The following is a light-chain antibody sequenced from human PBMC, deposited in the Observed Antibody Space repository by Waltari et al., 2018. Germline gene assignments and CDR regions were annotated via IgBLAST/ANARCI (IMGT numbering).Light chain of an antibody. V-gene: IGLV3-1*01. Sequence: SYELTQPPSVSVSPGQTARITRSGDKLGDKFACWYQQKPGQSPVVVIYQARQRPPGIPERFSGSNYGNTATLTISGTQVMDEAHYYCQAWDNSIVVFGGGTKLTVL. CDR1: KLGDKF. CDR2: QAR. J-gene: IGLJ2*01. CDR3: QAWDNSIVV.